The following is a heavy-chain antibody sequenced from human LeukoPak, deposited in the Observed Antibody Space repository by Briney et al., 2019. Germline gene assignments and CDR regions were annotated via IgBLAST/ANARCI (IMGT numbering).Heavy chain of an antibody. J-gene: IGHJ4*02. CDR3: TSLLWFGEGFDY. CDR2: IKSNTDGGTT. CDR1: GFMFSRHW. D-gene: IGHD3-10*01. V-gene: IGHV3-15*01. Sequence: GGSLRLSCAASGFMFSRHWMNWVRQAPGKGLEWVGRIKSNTDGGTTDFAAPVKGRFTIPRHDSKNTLYLQMNSLKTEDTAVYYCTSLLWFGEGFDYWGQGTLVTVSS.